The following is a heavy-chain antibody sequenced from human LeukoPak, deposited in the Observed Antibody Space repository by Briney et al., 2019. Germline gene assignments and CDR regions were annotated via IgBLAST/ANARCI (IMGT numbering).Heavy chain of an antibody. D-gene: IGHD6-6*01. J-gene: IGHJ4*02. CDR2: ISGSGDNT. V-gene: IGHV3-23*01. CDR1: GFTFSNSA. Sequence: GGSLRLSCAASGFTFSNSAMSWVSQAPGKGLEWVSIISGSGDNTYYTDSVKGRFTISRDNSRNTLYLQMNSLRAEDTAIYYCAKNRGISSGFFDYWGQGSLVTVSS. CDR3: AKNRGISSGFFDY.